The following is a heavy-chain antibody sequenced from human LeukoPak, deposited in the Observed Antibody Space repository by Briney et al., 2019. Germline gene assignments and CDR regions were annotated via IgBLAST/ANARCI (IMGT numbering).Heavy chain of an antibody. CDR2: ISSSGSTI. CDR1: GFTFSRSE. D-gene: IGHD4-17*01. V-gene: IGHV3-48*03. Sequence: PGGSLRLSCVASGFTFSRSEMNWVRQAPGKGLEWVSYISSSGSTIYYADSVKGRFTVSRDNAKNSLYLQMNSLRAEDTAVYFCARGSGDYENDHWAQGTLVTVSS. J-gene: IGHJ4*02. CDR3: ARGSGDYENDH.